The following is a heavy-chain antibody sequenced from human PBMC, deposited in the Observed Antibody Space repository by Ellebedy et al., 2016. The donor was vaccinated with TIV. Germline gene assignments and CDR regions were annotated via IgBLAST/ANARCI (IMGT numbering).Heavy chain of an antibody. CDR3: TSGDGVDV. CDR2: IRSKANSYAT. Sequence: GESLKISCAASGFTFSGSAMHWVRPASGKGLEWVGRIRSKANSYATAYAASVKGRFTISRDDSKNTAYLQMNSLKTEDTAVYYCTSGDGVDVWGQGTTVTVSS. CDR1: GFTFSGSA. J-gene: IGHJ6*02. D-gene: IGHD7-27*01. V-gene: IGHV3-73*01.